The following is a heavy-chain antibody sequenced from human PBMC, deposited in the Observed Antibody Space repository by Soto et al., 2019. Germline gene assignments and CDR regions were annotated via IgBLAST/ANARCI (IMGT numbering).Heavy chain of an antibody. CDR1: GETLSTYY. J-gene: IGHJ4*02. Sequence: VQLVQSGAEVKRPGASVKISCKASGETLSTYYMHWARQAPGQGLEWMGIINPRSGKTNYPQKFQGRVTMTRDTSTTTVYMELSTLRSEDTAMYYCARGVGYSDSSGYPFDYWGQGTLVTVSS. V-gene: IGHV1-46*03. CDR2: INPRSGKT. D-gene: IGHD3-22*01. CDR3: ARGVGYSDSSGYPFDY.